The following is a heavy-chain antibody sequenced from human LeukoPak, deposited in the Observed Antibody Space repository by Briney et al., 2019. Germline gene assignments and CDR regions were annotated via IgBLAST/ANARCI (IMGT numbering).Heavy chain of an antibody. CDR1: GYTFTGYY. CDR2: INPNSGGT. D-gene: IGHD6-13*01. Sequence: ASVKVSCKASGYTFTGYYMHWVRQAPGQGLEWMGRINPNSGGTNYAQKFQGRVTMTRDTSISTAYMELSRLRSDDTAVYYCASSGIRTDSSSWAIDYWGQGTLVTVSS. J-gene: IGHJ4*02. CDR3: ASSGIRTDSSSWAIDY. V-gene: IGHV1-2*06.